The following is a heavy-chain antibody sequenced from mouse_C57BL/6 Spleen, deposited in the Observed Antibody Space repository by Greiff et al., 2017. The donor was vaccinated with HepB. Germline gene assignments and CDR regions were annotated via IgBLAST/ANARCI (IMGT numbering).Heavy chain of an antibody. V-gene: IGHV3-6*01. CDR2: ISYDGSN. CDR3: ARDGYPGAMDY. J-gene: IGHJ4*01. CDR1: GYSITSGYY. Sequence: DVKLQESGPGLVKPSQSLSLTCSVTGYSITSGYYWNWIRQFPGNKLEWMGYISYDGSNNYNPSLKNRISITRDTSKNQFFLKLNSVTTEDTATYYCARDGYPGAMDYWGQGTSVTVSS.